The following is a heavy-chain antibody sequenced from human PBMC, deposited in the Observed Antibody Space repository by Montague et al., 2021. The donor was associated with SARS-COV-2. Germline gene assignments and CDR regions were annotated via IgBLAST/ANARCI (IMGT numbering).Heavy chain of an antibody. J-gene: IGHJ4*02. Sequence: NEKYYVDSVKGRFTISRDNATNSLYLQMNSLRAEDTAVYYCARDHRQVWFGAPVMERYFDYGGQGNLVTVSS. CDR3: ARDHRQVWFGAPVMERYFDY. CDR2: NEK. D-gene: IGHD3-10*01. V-gene: IGHV3-7*01.